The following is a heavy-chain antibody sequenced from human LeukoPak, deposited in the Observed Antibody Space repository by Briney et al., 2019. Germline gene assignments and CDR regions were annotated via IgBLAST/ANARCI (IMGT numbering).Heavy chain of an antibody. CDR2: INPNSGGT. Sequence: ASVKVSCKASGYTFTVYYMHWVRQAPGQGLEWMGWINPNSGGTNYAQKFQGRVTMTRDTSISTAYMELSRLRSDDTAVYYCARMIAKPRAIWTRGYYFDYWGQGTLVTVSS. CDR3: ARMIAKPRAIWTRGYYFDY. CDR1: GYTFTVYY. D-gene: IGHD3-9*01. J-gene: IGHJ4*02. V-gene: IGHV1-2*02.